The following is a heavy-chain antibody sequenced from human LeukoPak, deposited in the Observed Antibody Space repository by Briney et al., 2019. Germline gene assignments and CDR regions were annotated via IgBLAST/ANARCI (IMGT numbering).Heavy chain of an antibody. CDR3: ALIVASEVYYYHYGMGV. CDR2: IMPIFGTP. V-gene: IGHV1-69*01. CDR1: GGTLSSYA. J-gene: IGHJ6*02. D-gene: IGHD2-21*01. Sequence: ASVKVSCKASGGTLSSYAFSWVRQAPGQGLEWMGGIMPIFGTPNYALKFQGRVTITADESTRTTYMKLSSLGSEDTAVYYCALIVASEVYYYHYGMGVWGQGTTVTVSS.